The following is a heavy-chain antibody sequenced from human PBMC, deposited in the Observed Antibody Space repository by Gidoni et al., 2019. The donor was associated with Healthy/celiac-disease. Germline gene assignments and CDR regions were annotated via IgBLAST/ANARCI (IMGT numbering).Heavy chain of an antibody. D-gene: IGHD5-18*01. CDR1: GGSISSSSSY. CDR2: IYYSGST. V-gene: IGHV4-39*01. CDR3: ARLGTAMAKYYFDY. Sequence: QLKLQESGPGLVKPSETLSLTCTVPGGSISSSSSYWGWIRQPPGKGLEWIGSIYYSGSTYYNPALKSRVTISVDTSKNPFSLKLSSVTAADTAVYYCARLGTAMAKYYFDYWGQGTLVTVSS. J-gene: IGHJ4*02.